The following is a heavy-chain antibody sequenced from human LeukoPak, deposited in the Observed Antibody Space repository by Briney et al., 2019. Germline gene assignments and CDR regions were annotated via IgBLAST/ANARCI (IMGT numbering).Heavy chain of an antibody. Sequence: GGSLRLSCAASGFTFSSYSMNWVRQAPGKGLEWVSSISSSSRYIFCADSVQGRFTISRDNAKNSLYLQMNSLRAEDTAVYYCAREAPRGDFDYWGQGTLVTVPS. V-gene: IGHV3-21*01. CDR1: GFTFSSYS. CDR3: AREAPRGDFDY. CDR2: ISSSSRYI. J-gene: IGHJ4*02.